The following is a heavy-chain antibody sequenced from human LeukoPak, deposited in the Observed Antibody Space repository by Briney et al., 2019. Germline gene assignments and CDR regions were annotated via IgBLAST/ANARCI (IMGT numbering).Heavy chain of an antibody. Sequence: SVKVSCKASGGTFSSYAISWVRQAPGQGLEWMGGIIPIFGTANYAQKFQGRVTITADESTSTAYMELSSLRSEDTAVYYCASGEEQQLVLSYWGQGTLVTVSS. V-gene: IGHV1-69*01. CDR1: GGTFSSYA. J-gene: IGHJ4*02. CDR3: ASGEEQQLVLSY. D-gene: IGHD6-13*01. CDR2: IIPIFGTA.